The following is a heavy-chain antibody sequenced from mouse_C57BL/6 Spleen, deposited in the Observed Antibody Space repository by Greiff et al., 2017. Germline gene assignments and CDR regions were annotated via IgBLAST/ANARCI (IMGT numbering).Heavy chain of an antibody. Sequence: EVKLMESGPELVKPGASVKIPCKASGYTFTDYNMDWVKQSHGKSLEWIGDINPNNGGTIYNQKFKGKATLTVDKSSSTAYMELRSLTSEDTAVYYCARYDGYYGGYAMDYWGQGTSVTVAS. V-gene: IGHV1-18*01. J-gene: IGHJ4*01. CDR1: GYTFTDYN. D-gene: IGHD2-3*01. CDR3: ARYDGYYGGYAMDY. CDR2: INPNNGGT.